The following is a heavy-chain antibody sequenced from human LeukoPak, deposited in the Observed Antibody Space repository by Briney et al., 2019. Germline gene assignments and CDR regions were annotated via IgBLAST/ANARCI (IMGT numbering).Heavy chain of an antibody. J-gene: IGHJ3*02. CDR1: GGTFGSYT. V-gene: IGHV1-69*02. Sequence: SVKVSCKASGGTFGSYTISWVRQAPGQGLEWMGRIIPILGIANYAQKFQGRVTITADKSTSTAYMELSSLRSEDTAVYYCASRYCSSTSCYTLSAFDIWGQGTMVTVSS. CDR3: ASRYCSSTSCYTLSAFDI. D-gene: IGHD2-2*02. CDR2: IIPILGIA.